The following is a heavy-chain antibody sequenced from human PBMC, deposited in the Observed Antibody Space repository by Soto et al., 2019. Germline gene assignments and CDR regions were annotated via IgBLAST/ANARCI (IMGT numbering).Heavy chain of an antibody. CDR2: ISGSSSYI. D-gene: IGHD3-9*01. J-gene: IGHJ4*02. Sequence: EVQLVESGGGLVKPGGSLSLSCAASGFTFSRYSMNWVRQAPGKGLEWVSSISGSSSYIYYADSVKGRFTISRDNAKNSLYLQMNSLRAEDTAVYYCARSYDILTGYSGFDYWGQGTLVTVSS. CDR3: ARSYDILTGYSGFDY. V-gene: IGHV3-21*01. CDR1: GFTFSRYS.